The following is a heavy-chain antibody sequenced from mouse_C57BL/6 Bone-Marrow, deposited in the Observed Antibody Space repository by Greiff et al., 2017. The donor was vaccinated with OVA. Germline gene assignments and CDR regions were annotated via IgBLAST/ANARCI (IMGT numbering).Heavy chain of an antibody. D-gene: IGHD2-1*01. CDR1: DYTFTDYY. J-gene: IGHJ4*01. CDR3: ERGDSYYGNSFYAMDY. V-gene: IGHV1-77*01. Sequence: VQLQQSGAELARPGASVKLSCKASDYTFTDYYINWVKQRTGQGLEWIGEIYPGSGNTYYNEKFKGKATLTADKSSSTAYMQLSSLTSEDSAVYFGERGDSYYGNSFYAMDYWGQGTSVTVSS. CDR2: IYPGSGNT.